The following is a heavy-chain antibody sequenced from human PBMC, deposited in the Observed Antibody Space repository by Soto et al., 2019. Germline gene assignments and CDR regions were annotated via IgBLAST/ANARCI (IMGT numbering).Heavy chain of an antibody. J-gene: IGHJ4*02. CDR1: GDAINSGDYY. CDR2: IYYSGST. Sequence: QVRLQESGPGLVKPSQTLSLTCIVSGDAINSGDYYWSWIRQPPGKGLEWIGYIYYSGSTYYNPSLRSHLTISVDTSTNQFSMKLSSVTAADTAVYYCARDRGWFYFDYWGQGTLVTVSS. CDR3: ARDRGWFYFDY. V-gene: IGHV4-30-4*01. D-gene: IGHD3-10*01.